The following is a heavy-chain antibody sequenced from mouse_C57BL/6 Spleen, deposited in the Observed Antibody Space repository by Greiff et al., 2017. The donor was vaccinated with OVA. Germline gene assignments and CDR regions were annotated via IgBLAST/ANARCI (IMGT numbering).Heavy chain of an antibody. J-gene: IGHJ1*03. CDR1: GYTFTDYE. D-gene: IGHD1-1*01. CDR3: TRLLLRYPWYFDV. CDR2: IDPETGGT. Sequence: LQQSGAELVRPGASVTLSCKASGYTFTDYEMHWVKQTPVHGLEWIGAIDPETGGTAYNQKFKGKAILTADKSSSTAYMELRSLTSEDSAVYYCTRLLLRYPWYFDVWGTGTTVTVSS. V-gene: IGHV1-15*01.